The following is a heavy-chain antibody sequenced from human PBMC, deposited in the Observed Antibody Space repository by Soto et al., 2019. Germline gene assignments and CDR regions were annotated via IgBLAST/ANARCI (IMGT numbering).Heavy chain of an antibody. CDR2: IYYSGST. Sequence: PSETLSLTCTVSGGSISSGGYYWSWIRQRPGKGLEWIGYIYYSGSTYYNPSLKSRVTISVDTSKNQFSLKLSSVTAADTAVYYCARSEESLGVVDFDYWGQGTLVTVSS. CDR1: GGSISSGGYY. D-gene: IGHD3-3*01. V-gene: IGHV4-31*03. J-gene: IGHJ4*02. CDR3: ARSEESLGVVDFDY.